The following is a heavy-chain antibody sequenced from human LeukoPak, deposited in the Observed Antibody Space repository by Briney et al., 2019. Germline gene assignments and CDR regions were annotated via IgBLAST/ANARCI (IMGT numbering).Heavy chain of an antibody. J-gene: IGHJ5*02. Sequence: PGGSLRLSCAASGFTFSSYGMHWVRQAPGKGLEWVAVISYDGSNKYYADSVKGRFTISRDNSKNTLYLQMNSLRAEDTAVYYCAKDGGQWIQLWSAPNWFDPWGQGTLVTVSS. CDR3: AKDGGQWIQLWSAPNWFDP. CDR1: GFTFSSYG. V-gene: IGHV3-30*18. CDR2: ISYDGSNK. D-gene: IGHD5-18*01.